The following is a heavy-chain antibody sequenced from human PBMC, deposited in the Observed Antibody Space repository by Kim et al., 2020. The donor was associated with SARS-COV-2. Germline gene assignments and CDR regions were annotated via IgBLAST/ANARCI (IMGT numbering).Heavy chain of an antibody. V-gene: IGHV3-7*03. Sequence: GGSLRLSCAASGFTFSTFWMTWVRQAPGKGLEWVANINGDGSEKYYVDSVRGRFTISRDNAKNSLYLQMNSLGADDTAVYYCARDRGGKDDGGQGTTV. J-gene: IGHJ6*02. CDR3: ARDRGGKDD. CDR2: INGDGSEK. D-gene: IGHD5-12*01. CDR1: GFTFSTFW.